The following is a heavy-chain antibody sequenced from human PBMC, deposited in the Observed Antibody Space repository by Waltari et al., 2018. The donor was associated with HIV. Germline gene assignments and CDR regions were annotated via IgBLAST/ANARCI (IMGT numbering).Heavy chain of an antibody. CDR2: VYTSGST. J-gene: IGHJ2*01. CDR3: ARALDYYESGSFPLWFFDV. Sequence: QVQLQESGPGLVKPSQTLSLTCTVSSGSITSGIYYWSWIRQPAGKGLEWIGRVYTSGSTNYNPSHKNRVTISIDTSMNQFSLRLSSVAAADTAVYYCARALDYYESGSFPLWFFDVWGRGTLVTVSS. V-gene: IGHV4-61*02. CDR1: SGSITSGIYY. D-gene: IGHD3-10*01.